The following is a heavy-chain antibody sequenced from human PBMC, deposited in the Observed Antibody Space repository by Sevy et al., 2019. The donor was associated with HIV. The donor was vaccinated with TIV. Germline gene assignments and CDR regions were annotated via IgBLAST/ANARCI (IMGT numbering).Heavy chain of an antibody. CDR3: ARAPSGSQGPGQYFHH. V-gene: IGHV1-18*01. Sequence: ASVKVSCKASGYTFTNYHITWVRQAPGQGLEWMGRITPNNGDTNYAQRLQGRVTMTTDTSTGTVYMELRSLRSDDTAVYYCARAPSGSQGPGQYFHHWGQCTLVTVSS. D-gene: IGHD1-26*01. CDR1: GYTFTNYH. CDR2: ITPNNGDT. J-gene: IGHJ1*01.